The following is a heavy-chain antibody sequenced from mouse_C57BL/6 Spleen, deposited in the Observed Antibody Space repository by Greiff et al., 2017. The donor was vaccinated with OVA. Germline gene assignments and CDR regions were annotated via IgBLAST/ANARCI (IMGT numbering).Heavy chain of an antibody. CDR3: ASSVYDCRAWFAY. CDR1: GYTFTSYW. CDR2: IDPSDSYT. D-gene: IGHD2-4*01. Sequence: QVQLQQPGAELVMPGASVKLSCKASGYTFTSYWMHWVKQRPGQGLEWIGEIDPSDSYTNYNQKFKGKSTLTVDKSSSTAYMQLSSLTSEDSAVYDCASSVYDCRAWFAYWGQGTLVTVSA. V-gene: IGHV1-69*01. J-gene: IGHJ3*01.